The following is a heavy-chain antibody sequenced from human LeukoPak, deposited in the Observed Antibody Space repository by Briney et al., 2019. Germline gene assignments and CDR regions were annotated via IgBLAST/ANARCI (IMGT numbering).Heavy chain of an antibody. V-gene: IGHV3-21*01. J-gene: IGHJ4*02. D-gene: IGHD2-15*01. Sequence: GGSLRLSCAASGFTFSSYSMNWVRQAPGKGLEWVSSISSSSSYIYYADSVKGRFTISRDNAKNSLYLQMNSLRAEDTAVYYCARDLVAGEFDYWGQGTLVTVSS. CDR2: ISSSSSYI. CDR1: GFTFSSYS. CDR3: ARDLVAGEFDY.